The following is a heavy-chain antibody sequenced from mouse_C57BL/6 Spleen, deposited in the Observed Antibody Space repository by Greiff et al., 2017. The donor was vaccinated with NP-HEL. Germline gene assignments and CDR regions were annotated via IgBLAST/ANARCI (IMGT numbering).Heavy chain of an antibody. CDR2: IRNKANNHAT. CDR3: TNTMVTTGYAMDY. CDR1: GFTFSDAW. Sequence: EVQLVESGGGLVQPGGSMKLSCAASGFTFSDAWMDWVRQSPEKGLEWVAEIRNKANNHATYYAESVKGRFTISRDDSKSSVYLQMNSLRAEDTGIYYCTNTMVTTGYAMDYWGQGTSVTVSS. J-gene: IGHJ4*01. D-gene: IGHD2-2*01. V-gene: IGHV6-6*01.